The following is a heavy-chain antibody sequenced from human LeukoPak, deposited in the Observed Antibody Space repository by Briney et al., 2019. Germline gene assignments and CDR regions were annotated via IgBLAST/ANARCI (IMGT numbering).Heavy chain of an antibody. J-gene: IGHJ4*02. CDR2: IYPNSGGT. D-gene: IGHD3-22*01. Sequence: ASVKVSCKASGYTFTGYYMHWVRQAPGQGREWMGWIYPNSGGTNYAQKFQGRVTMTRDTSINTAYMELSRLRSDDTAVYYCARGAHYHDSSEGYDYWGQGTLVTVSS. V-gene: IGHV1-2*02. CDR3: ARGAHYHDSSEGYDY. CDR1: GYTFTGYY.